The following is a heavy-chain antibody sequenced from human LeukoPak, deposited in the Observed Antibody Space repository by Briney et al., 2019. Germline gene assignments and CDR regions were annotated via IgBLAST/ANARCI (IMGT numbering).Heavy chain of an antibody. Sequence: PGGSLRLSCAASGFTFSSYSMNWVRQAPGKGLEWVSSISSSSSYIYYADSVKGRFTVSRDNAKNSLYLQMNSLRAEDTAVYYCARDASGGYDHWGQGTLVTVSS. V-gene: IGHV3-21*01. CDR1: GFTFSSYS. D-gene: IGHD1-26*01. CDR3: ARDASGGYDH. J-gene: IGHJ5*02. CDR2: ISSSSSYI.